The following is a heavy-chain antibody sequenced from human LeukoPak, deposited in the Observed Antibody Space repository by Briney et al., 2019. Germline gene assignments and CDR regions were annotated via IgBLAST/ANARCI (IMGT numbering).Heavy chain of an antibody. CDR3: TGSPHILTGENFDY. CDR2: INSNSGGT. D-gene: IGHD3-9*01. CDR1: GYTFTGYY. Sequence: GASVKVSRKASGYTFTGYYMHWVRQAPGQGLEWMGWINSNSGGTNYAQKFQGRVTMTRDTSISTAYMELSRLRSDDTAVYYCTGSPHILTGENFDYWGQGTLVTVSS. J-gene: IGHJ4*02. V-gene: IGHV1-2*02.